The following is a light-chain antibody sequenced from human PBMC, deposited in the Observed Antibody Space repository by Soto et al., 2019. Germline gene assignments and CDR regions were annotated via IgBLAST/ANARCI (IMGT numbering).Light chain of an antibody. CDR3: QQRSNWPLT. V-gene: IGKV3D-20*02. CDR1: QSVSSSY. Sequence: EIVLTQSPGTLSLSPGERATLSCRASQSVSSSYLAWYQQKPGQAPRLLIYGASSRAAGIPARFSGSGSGTDFTLTISSLEPEDFAVYYCQQRSNWPLTFGGRTKVDI. J-gene: IGKJ4*01. CDR2: GAS.